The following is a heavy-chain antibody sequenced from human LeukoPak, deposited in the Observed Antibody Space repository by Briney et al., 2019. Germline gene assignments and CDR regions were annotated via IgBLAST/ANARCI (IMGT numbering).Heavy chain of an antibody. D-gene: IGHD2-21*01. CDR3: ARTAKVLLRY. Sequence: SETLSLTCTVSGGSISSSSYYWGWIRQPPGKGLEWIGSIYYSGSTYYNPSLKSRVTISVDTSKNLFSLKLSSVTAADTAVYYCARTAKVLLRYWGQGTLVTVSS. J-gene: IGHJ4*02. V-gene: IGHV4-39*01. CDR2: IYYSGST. CDR1: GGSISSSSYY.